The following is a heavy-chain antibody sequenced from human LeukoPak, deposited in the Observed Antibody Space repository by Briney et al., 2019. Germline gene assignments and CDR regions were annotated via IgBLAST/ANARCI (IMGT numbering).Heavy chain of an antibody. CDR2: IYNDGST. J-gene: IGHJ4*02. V-gene: IGHV4-4*09. Sequence: SGTLSLTCTVSGGSISPYFWSWIRQSPGKGLEWIGYIYNDGSTKYNPSLKSRVTISADTSKRQFSLNLRSVTAADTAVYYCARRQTYFDYWGQGTLVTVSS. CDR1: GGSISPYF. CDR3: ARRQTYFDY.